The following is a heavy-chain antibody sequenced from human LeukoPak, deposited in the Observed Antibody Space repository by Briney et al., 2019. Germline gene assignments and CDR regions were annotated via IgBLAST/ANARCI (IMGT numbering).Heavy chain of an antibody. CDR2: IKSKTDGGTT. CDR3: TTEFSIAVAGTFDY. CDR1: GFTFSNAW. D-gene: IGHD6-19*01. Sequence: GGSLRLSCAASGFTFSNAWMSWVRQAPGKGLEWVGRIKSKTDGGTTDYAAPVKGRFTISRDDSKNTLYRQMNSLKTEDTAVYYCTTEFSIAVAGTFDYWGQGTLVTVSS. V-gene: IGHV3-15*01. J-gene: IGHJ4*02.